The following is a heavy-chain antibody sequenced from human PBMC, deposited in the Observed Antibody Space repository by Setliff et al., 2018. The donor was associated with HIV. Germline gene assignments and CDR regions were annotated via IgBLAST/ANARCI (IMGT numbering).Heavy chain of an antibody. CDR3: TANLLQFLGDY. CDR2: ISVGGGNT. D-gene: IGHD3-3*01. Sequence: GGSLRLSCAASGFTFSSYAMSWVRQAPGKGLEWVSAISVGGGNTYYADSVKGRFTISRDNSKNTLYLQVNSLRAEDTAVYYCTANLLQFLGDYWGLGSLVTVS. CDR1: GFTFSSYA. J-gene: IGHJ4*02. V-gene: IGHV3-23*01.